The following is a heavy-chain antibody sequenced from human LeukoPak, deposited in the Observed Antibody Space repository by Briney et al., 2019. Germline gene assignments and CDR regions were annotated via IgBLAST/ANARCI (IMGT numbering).Heavy chain of an antibody. Sequence: SSETLSLTCTVSGGSISSGGYYWSWIRQHPGKGLEWIGYIYYSGSTYYNPSLKSRVTISVDTSKNQFSLKLSSVTAADTAVYYCARVIHYDDDILTGYYYGMDVWGQGTTVTVSS. V-gene: IGHV4-31*03. CDR2: IYYSGST. D-gene: IGHD3-9*01. CDR3: ARVIHYDDDILTGYYYGMDV. J-gene: IGHJ6*02. CDR1: GGSISSGGYY.